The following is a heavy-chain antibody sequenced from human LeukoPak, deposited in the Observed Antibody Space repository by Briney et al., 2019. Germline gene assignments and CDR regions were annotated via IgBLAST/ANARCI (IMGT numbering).Heavy chain of an antibody. J-gene: IGHJ4*02. Sequence: RASVKVSCEASGYTFTSYGISWVRQAPGQGLEWMGWISAYNGNTNYAQKLQGRVTMTTDTSTSTAYMELRSLRSDDTAVYYCARERSYSRAIHADYWGQGTLVTVSS. CDR3: ARERSYSRAIHADY. D-gene: IGHD1-26*01. V-gene: IGHV1-18*01. CDR1: GYTFTSYG. CDR2: ISAYNGNT.